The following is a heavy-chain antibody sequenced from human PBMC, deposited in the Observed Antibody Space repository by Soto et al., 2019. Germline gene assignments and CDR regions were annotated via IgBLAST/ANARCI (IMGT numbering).Heavy chain of an antibody. J-gene: IGHJ4*02. V-gene: IGHV3-30*18. Sequence: VQLVESGGGVVQPGRSLRLSCAASGFTFSDYAMHWVRQAPGKGLEWVAVVSHDGRNTHYADSVKGRFTISRDSSKNTGSLEMNSLRAEDTAVYYCAKGGRQWLVTSDFNYWGQGALVTVSS. CDR2: VSHDGRNT. CDR1: GFTFSDYA. CDR3: AKGGRQWLVTSDFNY. D-gene: IGHD6-19*01.